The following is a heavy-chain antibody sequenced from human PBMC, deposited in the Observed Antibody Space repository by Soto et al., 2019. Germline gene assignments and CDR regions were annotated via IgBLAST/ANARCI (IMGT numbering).Heavy chain of an antibody. CDR2: ISSSSSYI. Sequence: GGSLRLSCAASGFTFSSYSMNWVRQAPGKGLEWVSSISSSSSYIYYADSVKGRFTISRDNAKNSLYLQMNSLRAEDTAVYYCAAQNSSGWYWFDPWGQGTLVTVSS. CDR3: AAQNSSGWYWFDP. J-gene: IGHJ5*02. CDR1: GFTFSSYS. V-gene: IGHV3-21*01. D-gene: IGHD6-19*01.